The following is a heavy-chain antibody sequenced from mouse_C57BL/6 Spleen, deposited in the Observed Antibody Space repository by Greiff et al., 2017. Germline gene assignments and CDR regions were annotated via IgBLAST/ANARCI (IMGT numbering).Heavy chain of an antibody. CDR1: GYTFTDYN. V-gene: IGHV1-22*01. CDR2: INPNNGGT. J-gene: IGHJ3*01. Sequence: VQLKEPGPELVKPGASVKMSCKASGYTFTDYNMHWVKQSPGKSLEWIGYINPNNGGTSYNQKFKGKATLTVNKSSSTAYMELRSLTSEDSAVYYCARIHWDSAYWGQGTLGTVSA. D-gene: IGHD4-1*01. CDR3: ARIHWDSAY.